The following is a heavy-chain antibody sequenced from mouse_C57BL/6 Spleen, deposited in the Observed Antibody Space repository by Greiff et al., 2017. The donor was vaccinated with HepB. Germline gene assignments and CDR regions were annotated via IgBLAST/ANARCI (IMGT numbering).Heavy chain of an antibody. CDR3: ARDREYGRSLPRVYFDY. D-gene: IGHD1-1*01. V-gene: IGHV5-4*01. Sequence: EVQVVESGGGLVKPGGSLKLSCAASGFTFSSYAMSWVRQTPEKRLEWVATISDGGSYTYYPDNVKGRFTISRDNAKNNLYLQMSHLKSEDTAMYYCARDREYGRSLPRVYFDYWGQGTTLTVSA. CDR1: GFTFSSYA. J-gene: IGHJ2*01. CDR2: ISDGGSYT.